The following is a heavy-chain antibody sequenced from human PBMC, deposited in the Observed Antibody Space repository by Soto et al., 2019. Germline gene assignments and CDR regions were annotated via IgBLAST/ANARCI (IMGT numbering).Heavy chain of an antibody. V-gene: IGHV4-34*01. CDR1: GGSFSSYY. J-gene: IGHJ1*01. Sequence: QVQLQQWGAGLLKPSETLSLTCAVYGGSFSSYYWSWLRQPPGKWLEWIGEVNHRGSINYNPSLKSRVTISVDTSKNQFSLRLSSVTAADTAVYYCARGRRDSSSLFARGYFHHWGQGTLVTVSS. D-gene: IGHD6-13*01. CDR2: VNHRGSI. CDR3: ARGRRDSSSLFARGYFHH.